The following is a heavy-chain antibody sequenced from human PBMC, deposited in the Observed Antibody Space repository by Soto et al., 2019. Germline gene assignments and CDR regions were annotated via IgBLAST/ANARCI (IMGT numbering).Heavy chain of an antibody. CDR3: ASQGGGSTYYDFWSGYYPFDY. J-gene: IGHJ4*02. D-gene: IGHD3-3*01. Sequence: SETLSLTCTVSGCSISISSYYWGWIRQPPGKGLEWIGSIYYTGTTYYNPSLKSRVTISVDTSKNQFPLKLSSVTAADTAVYYCASQGGGSTYYDFWSGYYPFDYWSQGTLVTVSS. CDR2: IYYTGTT. CDR1: GCSISISSYY. V-gene: IGHV4-39*01.